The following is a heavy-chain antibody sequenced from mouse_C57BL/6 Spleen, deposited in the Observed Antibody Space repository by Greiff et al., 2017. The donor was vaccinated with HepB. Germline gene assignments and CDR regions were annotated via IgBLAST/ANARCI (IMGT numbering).Heavy chain of an antibody. D-gene: IGHD3-1*01. V-gene: IGHV1-81*01. CDR3: ARPPHSSRYAMDY. Sequence: QVQLQQSGAELARPGASVKLSCEASGYTFTSYGISWVKQRTGQGLEWIGEIYPRSGNTYYNEKFKGKATLTADKSSSTAYMELRSLTSEDSAVYFCARPPHSSRYAMDYWGQGTSVTVSS. CDR1: GYTFTSYG. CDR2: IYPRSGNT. J-gene: IGHJ4*01.